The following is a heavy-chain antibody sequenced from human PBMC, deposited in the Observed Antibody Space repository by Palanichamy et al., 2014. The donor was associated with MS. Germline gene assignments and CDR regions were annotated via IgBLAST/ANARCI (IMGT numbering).Heavy chain of an antibody. CDR3: ARAGLKGVAPTPDY. Sequence: QVQLVQSGAEVKKPGASVKVSCKASGYTFTGYYIHWVRQAPGQGLEWMGWINPKSGGTNSAQKFQGRVTMTRDTSISTVYMELSRLTSDDTAVYYRARAGLKGVAPTPDYWGQGPLVTVFS. D-gene: IGHD3-3*01. V-gene: IGHV1-2*02. J-gene: IGHJ4*02. CDR1: GYTFTGYY. CDR2: INPKSGGT.